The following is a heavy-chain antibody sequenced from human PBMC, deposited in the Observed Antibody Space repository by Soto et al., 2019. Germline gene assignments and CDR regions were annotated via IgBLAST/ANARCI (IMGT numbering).Heavy chain of an antibody. V-gene: IGHV4-39*01. D-gene: IGHD3-3*01. CDR3: AKHRMTIFGLVTHFFDY. CDR2: IYYGGST. CDR1: GGSISNSSYY. Sequence: QLQLQESGPGLVRPSETLSLTCTVSGGSISNSSYYWGWIRQPPGEGLEWIGSIYYGGSTYYNPSLKRRVTISVDTSKKQFSLRLTSVTAADTAVYYCAKHRMTIFGLVTHFFDYWGQGTLVTVSS. J-gene: IGHJ4*01.